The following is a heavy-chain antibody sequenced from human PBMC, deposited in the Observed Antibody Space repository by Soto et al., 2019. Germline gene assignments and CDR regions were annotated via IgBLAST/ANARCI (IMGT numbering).Heavy chain of an antibody. J-gene: IGHJ4*02. CDR1: GYTFTSYD. D-gene: IGHD3-3*01. Sequence: QVQLVQSGAEVKKPGASVKVSCKASGYTFTSYDINWVRQATGQGLEWMGWMNPNSGNTGYAQKFQGRVTMTRNTSISTAHMELSSLRSEDTAVYYCARGRATYYDFWRGYERPFDYWGQGTLVTVSS. CDR3: ARGRATYYDFWRGYERPFDY. CDR2: MNPNSGNT. V-gene: IGHV1-8*01.